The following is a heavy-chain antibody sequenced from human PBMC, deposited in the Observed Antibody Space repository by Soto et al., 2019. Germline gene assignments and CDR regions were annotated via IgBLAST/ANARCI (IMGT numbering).Heavy chain of an antibody. Sequence: QVQLVQSGAEVKKPGSSVKVSCKASGGTFSSYSINWVRQAPGQGLEWMGEIIPIFGTATYAQKFQGSVTITADESTSTAYMELSSLRSEDTAVYYCARDGGRHSGGLDYWGQGTLVTVSS. V-gene: IGHV1-69*01. D-gene: IGHD1-26*01. CDR1: GGTFSSYS. CDR3: ARDGGRHSGGLDY. CDR2: IIPIFGTA. J-gene: IGHJ4*02.